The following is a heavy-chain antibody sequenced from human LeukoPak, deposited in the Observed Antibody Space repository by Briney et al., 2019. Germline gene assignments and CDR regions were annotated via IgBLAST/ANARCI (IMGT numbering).Heavy chain of an antibody. CDR3: ARLVAAAGTALVNWFDP. J-gene: IGHJ5*02. D-gene: IGHD6-13*01. Sequence: SETLSLTCTVSGGSISSSSYYWGWIRQPPGKGLEWIGSIYYSGSTYYNPSLKSRVTISVDTSKNQFSLKLSSVTAADTAVYYCARLVAAAGTALVNWFDPWGQGTLVTVSS. CDR2: IYYSGST. CDR1: GGSISSSSYY. V-gene: IGHV4-39*01.